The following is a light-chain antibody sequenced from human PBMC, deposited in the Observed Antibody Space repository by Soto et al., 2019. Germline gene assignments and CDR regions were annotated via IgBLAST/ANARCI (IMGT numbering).Light chain of an antibody. J-gene: IGKJ5*01. CDR1: QDINNY. V-gene: IGKV1-33*01. CDR2: DAS. Sequence: DIQFTQSPSSLSASVGDRVTLTCQASQDINNYVNWYQQKAGTAPNLLIYDASTLKPGVPSRFSGSGSGTDFTFTISSLQPEDFATYFCQQSDDLPTFGQGTRLEIK. CDR3: QQSDDLPT.